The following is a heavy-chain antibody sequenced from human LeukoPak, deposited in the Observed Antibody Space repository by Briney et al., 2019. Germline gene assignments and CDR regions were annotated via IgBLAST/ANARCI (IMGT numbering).Heavy chain of an antibody. J-gene: IGHJ4*02. CDR2: ISGSGGST. V-gene: IGHV3-23*01. Sequence: PGGSLRLSCAASGFTFSSYAMSWVRQAPRKGLEWVSAISGSGGSTYYADSVKGRFTISRDNSKNTLYLQMNSLRAEDTAVYYCAKDHLYCSGGSCYGDYWGQGTLVTVSS. CDR3: AKDHLYCSGGSCYGDY. D-gene: IGHD2-15*01. CDR1: GFTFSSYA.